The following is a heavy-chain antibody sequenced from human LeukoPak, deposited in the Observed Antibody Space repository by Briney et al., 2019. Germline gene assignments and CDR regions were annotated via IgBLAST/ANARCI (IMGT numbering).Heavy chain of an antibody. D-gene: IGHD4-17*01. CDR3: ARDSGYGTVTTLHT. V-gene: IGHV1-3*01. Sequence: VASVKVSCKASGYTFTSYAMHWVRQAPGQRLEWMGWINAGNGNTKYSQKFQGRVTITRDTSASTAYMELSSLRSEDTAVYYCARDSGYGTVTTLHTWGQGTLVTVPS. CDR1: GYTFTSYA. J-gene: IGHJ5*02. CDR2: INAGNGNT.